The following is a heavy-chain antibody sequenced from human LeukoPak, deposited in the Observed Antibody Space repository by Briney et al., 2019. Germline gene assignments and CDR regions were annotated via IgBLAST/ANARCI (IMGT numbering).Heavy chain of an antibody. V-gene: IGHV3-23*01. D-gene: IGHD4-17*01. Sequence: GGSLRLSCAASGFTFTNYAMSWVRQAPGKGLEWVSAISSSGGSTYYADSVKGRFTISRDNSKNTLYLQMNSLRAEDTAVYYCAKGRYGDYAAVDYWGQGALVTVSS. CDR1: GFTFTNYA. J-gene: IGHJ4*02. CDR3: AKGRYGDYAAVDY. CDR2: ISSSGGST.